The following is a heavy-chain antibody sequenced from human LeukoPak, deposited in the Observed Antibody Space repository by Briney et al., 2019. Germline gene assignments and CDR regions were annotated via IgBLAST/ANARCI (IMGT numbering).Heavy chain of an antibody. CDR2: IYPGDSDT. J-gene: IGHJ6*03. Sequence: GESLKISCKGSGYSFTSYWIGWVRQMPGKGLEWMGIIYPGDSDTRYSPSFQGQVTISADKSISTAYLQWSSLKASDTAMYYCARRLPHLNDYHYMDVWGKGTTVTVSS. CDR1: GYSFTSYW. V-gene: IGHV5-51*01. CDR3: ARRLPHLNDYHYMDV.